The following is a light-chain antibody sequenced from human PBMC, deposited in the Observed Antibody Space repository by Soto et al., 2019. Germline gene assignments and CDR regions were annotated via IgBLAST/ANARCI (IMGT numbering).Light chain of an antibody. CDR2: STS. V-gene: IGLV8-61*01. CDR3: ALFMGNGISV. J-gene: IGLJ1*01. CDR1: SGSVSTANN. Sequence: QAVVTQESSFSVSPGGTVTLTCGLISGSVSTANNPTWYQQTPGLAPRTLIYSTSTRSAGVPDRCSGSILGNIAAITITGAQADDESDYYCALFMGNGISVFGTGTKLTV.